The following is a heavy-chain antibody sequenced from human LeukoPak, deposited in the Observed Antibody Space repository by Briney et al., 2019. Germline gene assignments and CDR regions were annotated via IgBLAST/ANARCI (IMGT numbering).Heavy chain of an antibody. D-gene: IGHD2-15*01. V-gene: IGHV3-7*05. J-gene: IGHJ4*02. Sequence: GGSLRLSCAASGFSFSSYWMSWVRQAPGKGLEWVAHINQEGIETYYVDSVKGRFTISRDNAKNSLFLQMNSLRAEDTAVYYCARGGPGRWPAYYFDYWGQGTLVTVSS. CDR3: ARGGPGRWPAYYFDY. CDR2: INQEGIET. CDR1: GFSFSSYW.